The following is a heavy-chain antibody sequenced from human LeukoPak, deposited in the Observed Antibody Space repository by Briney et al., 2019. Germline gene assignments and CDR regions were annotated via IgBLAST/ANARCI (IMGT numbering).Heavy chain of an antibody. CDR3: ARDQSTMVRGDNYYYYGMDV. V-gene: IGHV4-38-2*02. Sequence: SETLSLTCTVSGYSISSGYYWGWIRQPPGKGLEWIGSIYHSGSTYYNPSLESRVTISVETSKNQFSLKLSSVTAADTAVYYCARDQSTMVRGDNYYYYGMDVWGQGTTVTVSS. CDR1: GYSISSGYY. D-gene: IGHD3-10*01. CDR2: IYHSGST. J-gene: IGHJ6*02.